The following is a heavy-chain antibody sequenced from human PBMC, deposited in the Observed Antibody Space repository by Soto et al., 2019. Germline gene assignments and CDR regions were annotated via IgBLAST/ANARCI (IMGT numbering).Heavy chain of an antibody. Sequence: PGGSLRLSCAASGFTFSSYGMHWVRQAPGKGLEWVAVIWYDGSNKYYADSVKGRFTISRDNSKNTLYLQMNSLRAEDTAVYYCARSLRGYFDWLPSGYYYYGMDFWGQGTTVTVSS. D-gene: IGHD3-9*01. CDR1: GFTFSSYG. CDR3: ARSLRGYFDWLPSGYYYYGMDF. J-gene: IGHJ6*02. V-gene: IGHV3-33*01. CDR2: IWYDGSNK.